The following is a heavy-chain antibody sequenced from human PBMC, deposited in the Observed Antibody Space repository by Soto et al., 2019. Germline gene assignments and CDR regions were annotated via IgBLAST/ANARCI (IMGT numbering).Heavy chain of an antibody. J-gene: IGHJ6*02. CDR2: IIPIFGTA. D-gene: IGHD6-6*01. CDR1: GGTFSSYA. CDR3: ARGRSSSSEQTYYYYYYGMDV. Sequence: GPPVKVSCKASGGTFSSYAISWVRQAPGQGLEWMGGIIPIFGTANYAQKFQGRVTITADESTSTAYMELSSLRSEDTAVYYCARGRSSSSEQTYYYYYYGMDVWGQGTTVTVSS. V-gene: IGHV1-69*13.